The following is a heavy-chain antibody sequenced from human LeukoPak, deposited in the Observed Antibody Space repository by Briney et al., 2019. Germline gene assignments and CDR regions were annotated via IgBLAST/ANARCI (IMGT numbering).Heavy chain of an antibody. CDR1: GFTFTNYN. J-gene: IGHJ4*02. CDR2: ITGSSSTI. Sequence: GGSLILSCAASGFTFTNYNMNWVRQAPGKGLEWVSYITGSSSTIYYADSVKGRFTISRDNAKNSLYLQMNSLRAEDTAVYYCAREPTYTSTWYTSCDYWGQGILVTVSS. D-gene: IGHD6-13*01. CDR3: AREPTYTSTWYTSCDY. V-gene: IGHV3-48*01.